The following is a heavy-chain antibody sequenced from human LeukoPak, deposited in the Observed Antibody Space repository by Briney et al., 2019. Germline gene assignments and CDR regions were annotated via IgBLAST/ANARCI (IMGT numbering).Heavy chain of an antibody. CDR2: ISSSGSTI. CDR1: GFTFSDYY. J-gene: IGHJ4*02. V-gene: IGHV3-11*01. D-gene: IGHD3-10*01. CDR3: AKEARLWFGEFPYYFDY. Sequence: GGSLRLSCAASGFTFSDYYMSWIRQAPGKGLEWVSYISSSGSTIYYADSVKGRFTISRDNAKNSLYLQMNSLRAEDTAVYYCAKEARLWFGEFPYYFDYWGQGTLVTVSS.